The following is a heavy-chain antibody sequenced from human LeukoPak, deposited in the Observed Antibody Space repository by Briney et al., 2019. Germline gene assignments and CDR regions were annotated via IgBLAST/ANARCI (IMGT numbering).Heavy chain of an antibody. J-gene: IGHJ4*02. D-gene: IGHD3-22*01. V-gene: IGHV1-69*06. CDR2: A. Sequence: ADYAQKFQGRVTITADKSTSTAYMELSSLRSEDTAVYYCARERGDYYDSSGYYDYWGQGTLVTVSS. CDR3: ARERGDYYDSSGYYDY.